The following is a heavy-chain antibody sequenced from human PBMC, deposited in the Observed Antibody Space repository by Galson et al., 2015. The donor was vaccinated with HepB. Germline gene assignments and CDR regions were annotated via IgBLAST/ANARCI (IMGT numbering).Heavy chain of an antibody. J-gene: IGHJ4*02. CDR2: IIPIFGTA. V-gene: IGHV1-69*13. Sequence: VKVSCKASGGTFSSYAISWVRQAPGQGLEWMGGIIPIFGTANYAQKFQGRVTITADESTSTAYMELSSLRSEDTAVYYCARAEYSYAPDTGGYWGQGTLVTVSS. CDR3: ARAEYSYAPDTGGY. CDR1: GGTFSSYA. D-gene: IGHD5-18*01.